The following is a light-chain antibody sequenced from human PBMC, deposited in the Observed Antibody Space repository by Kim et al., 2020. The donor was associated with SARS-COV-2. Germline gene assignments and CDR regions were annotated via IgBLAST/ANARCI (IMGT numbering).Light chain of an antibody. CDR1: RLGDKN. V-gene: IGLV3-1*01. CDR3: QAWDSSIVV. Sequence: VSHGQTATISCSGDRLGDKNACWYQQKPGQSPVVVIYQDTKRSSGIPERFSGSNSGNTATLTIRGTQALDEADYYCQAWDSSIVVFGGGTQLTVL. CDR2: QDT. J-gene: IGLJ2*01.